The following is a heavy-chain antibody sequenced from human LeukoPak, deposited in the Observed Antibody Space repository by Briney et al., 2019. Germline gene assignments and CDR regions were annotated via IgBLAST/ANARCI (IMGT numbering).Heavy chain of an antibody. Sequence: SGGSLRLSCAASGFTVSSNYMSWVRQAPVKGLEWVSIIYSSGSTYYADSVKGRFTISRDNSKNTLYLQMNSLRAEDTAVYHCAREALGGGGYWGQGTLVTVSS. V-gene: IGHV3-66*01. CDR3: AREALGGGGY. J-gene: IGHJ4*02. CDR2: IYSSGST. D-gene: IGHD3-10*01. CDR1: GFTVSSNY.